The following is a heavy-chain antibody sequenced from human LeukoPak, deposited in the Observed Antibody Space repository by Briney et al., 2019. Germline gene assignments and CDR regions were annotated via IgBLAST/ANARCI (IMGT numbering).Heavy chain of an antibody. J-gene: IGHJ4*02. CDR1: GFTFSSYW. Sequence: GGSLRLSCAASGFTFSSYWMSWDRQAPGKGLEWVANIKQDGSEKYYVDSVKGRFTISRDNAKNSLYLQMNSLRAEDTAVYYCARVDTAMATYYFDYWGQGTLVTVSS. CDR2: IKQDGSEK. CDR3: ARVDTAMATYYFDY. D-gene: IGHD5-18*01. V-gene: IGHV3-7*01.